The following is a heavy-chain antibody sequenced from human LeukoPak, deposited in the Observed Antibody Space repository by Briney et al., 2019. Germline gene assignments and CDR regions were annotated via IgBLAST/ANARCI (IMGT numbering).Heavy chain of an antibody. CDR1: GGSISSYY. V-gene: IGHV4-4*07. J-gene: IGHJ5*02. D-gene: IGHD3-9*01. Sequence: SETLSLTCTVSGGSISSYYWSWIRQPAGKGLEWIGRIYTSGSTNYNPSLKSRVTMSVDTSKNQFSLKLSSVTAADTAVYYCARPLNYDILTGYRNWFDPWGQGTLVTVSS. CDR3: ARPLNYDILTGYRNWFDP. CDR2: IYTSGST.